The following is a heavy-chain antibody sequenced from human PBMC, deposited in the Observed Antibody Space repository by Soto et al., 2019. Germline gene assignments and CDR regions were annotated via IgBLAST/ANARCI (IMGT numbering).Heavy chain of an antibody. D-gene: IGHD2-15*01. V-gene: IGHV3-23*01. CDR2: ISGSGGST. CDR1: GFSFSSYA. J-gene: IGHJ5*02. CDR3: SKDMVEGVAATDYHRFDP. Sequence: PGGSLRLSCAASGFSFSSYAMSWVRQAPGKGLEWVSAISGSGGSTYYADSVKGRFTISRDNSKNTLYLQMNSLRAEDTAVYYYSKDMVEGVAATDYHRFDPCGQRTLATVSA.